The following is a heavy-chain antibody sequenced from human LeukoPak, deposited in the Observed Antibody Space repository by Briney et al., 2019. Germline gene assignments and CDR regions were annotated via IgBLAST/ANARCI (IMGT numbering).Heavy chain of an antibody. CDR3: AKSQLGVNMPWDY. CDR2: ISWNSGSI. D-gene: IGHD3-3*01. V-gene: IGHV3-9*01. CDR1: GFIFNNYA. J-gene: IGHJ4*02. Sequence: GRSLRLSCAGSGFIFNNYAMHWVRQPPGKGLEWVSGISWNSGSIDYADSVKGRFTISRDNAKNSLYLQMNSLRGEDTAVYYCAKSQLGVNMPWDYWGQGTLVTVSS.